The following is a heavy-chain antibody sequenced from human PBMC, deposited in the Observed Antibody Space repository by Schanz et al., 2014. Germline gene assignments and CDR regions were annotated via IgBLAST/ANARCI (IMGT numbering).Heavy chain of an antibody. D-gene: IGHD4-17*01. CDR2: IWYDENNK. J-gene: IGHJ5*02. CDR1: GFTFSSYG. CDR3: AAANCRRKIHGAS. Sequence: QVQLVESGGGVVQFGRSLRLSCVASGFTFSSYGMHWVRQAPGTGMEWMPVIWYDENNKYYAESVKGRFSMSRDNSKTSSYPQLNALTIGNKTWQFCAAANCRRKIHGASWGRGILVTVSS. V-gene: IGHV3-33*01.